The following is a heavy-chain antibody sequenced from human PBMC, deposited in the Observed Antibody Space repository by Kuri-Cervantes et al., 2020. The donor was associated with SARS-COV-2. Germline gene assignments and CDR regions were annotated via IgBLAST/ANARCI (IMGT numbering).Heavy chain of an antibody. CDR1: GYTFTSYG. J-gene: IGHJ6*02. Sequence: ASVKVSCKASGYTFTSYGISWVRQAPGQGLEWMGIINPSGGSTSYAQKFQGRVTLTRDTSTSTVYMELSSLRSEDTAVYYCARAAWKNEGGGSRYYYYGMDVWGQGTTVTVSS. D-gene: IGHD1-1*01. V-gene: IGHV1-46*01. CDR2: INPSGGST. CDR3: ARAAWKNEGGGSRYYYYGMDV.